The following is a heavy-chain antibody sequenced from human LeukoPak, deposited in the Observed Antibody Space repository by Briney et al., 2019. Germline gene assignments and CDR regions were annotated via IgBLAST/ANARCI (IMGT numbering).Heavy chain of an antibody. J-gene: IGHJ4*02. CDR2: IYYSGST. CDR1: GGSISSYY. V-gene: IGHV4-59*08. CDR3: ASLAVAGTFDY. D-gene: IGHD6-19*01. Sequence: PSETLSLTCTVSGGSISSYYWSWIRQPPGKGLEWIGYIYYSGSTNYNPSLMSRPTISVDTSKNQFSLKLNSVTAADTAVYYCASLAVAGTFDYWGQGTLVTVSS.